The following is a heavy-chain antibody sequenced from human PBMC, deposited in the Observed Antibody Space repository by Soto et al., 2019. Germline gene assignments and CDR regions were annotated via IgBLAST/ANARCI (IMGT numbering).Heavy chain of an antibody. CDR2: TRNKANSYTT. CDR1: GFTFSDHY. V-gene: IGHV3-72*01. D-gene: IGHD3-3*01. Sequence: GGSLRLSCAASGFTFSDHYMDWVRQAPGKGLEWVGRTRNKANSYTTEYAASVKGRFTISRDDSKNSLYLQMNSLKTEDTAVYYCARESHYDFWSGYLNYYYYGMDVWGQGTTVTVSS. J-gene: IGHJ6*02. CDR3: ARESHYDFWSGYLNYYYYGMDV.